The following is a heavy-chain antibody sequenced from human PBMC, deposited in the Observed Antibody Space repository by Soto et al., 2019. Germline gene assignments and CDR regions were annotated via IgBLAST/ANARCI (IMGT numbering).Heavy chain of an antibody. CDR3: ARDQSSGVFDY. Sequence: QVQLVQSGGEVKQPGASVKVSCKATGYTFINSAIAWVRQAPGQGLEWMGWISPYNGHTNYAQSVQGRVTITTDTSTSTAYMEIRSLRFDDTAVYYCARDQSSGVFDYWGQGTLVTVST. D-gene: IGHD3-22*01. CDR2: ISPYNGHT. V-gene: IGHV1-18*01. CDR1: GYTFINSA. J-gene: IGHJ4*02.